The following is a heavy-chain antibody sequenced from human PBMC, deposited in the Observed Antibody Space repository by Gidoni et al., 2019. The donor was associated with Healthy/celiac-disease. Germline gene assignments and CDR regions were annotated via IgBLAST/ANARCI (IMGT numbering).Heavy chain of an antibody. V-gene: IGHV3-21*01. J-gene: IGHJ6*02. Sequence: GQLVESGGGLVKPGGSLRLSCAASGFTFGSYSMNWIRQAPGKGLEWVSSISSSSSYIYYADSVKGRFTISRDNAKNSLYLQMNSLRAEDTAVYYCARAGYYGSGSYNEGYGMDVWGQGTTVTVSS. CDR1: GFTFGSYS. CDR3: ARAGYYGSGSYNEGYGMDV. CDR2: ISSSSSYI. D-gene: IGHD3-10*01.